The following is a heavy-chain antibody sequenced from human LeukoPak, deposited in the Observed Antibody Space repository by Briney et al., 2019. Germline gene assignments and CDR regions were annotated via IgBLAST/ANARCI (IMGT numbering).Heavy chain of an antibody. CDR1: GGSISIGSYY. Sequence: PSQTLSLTCTVSGGSISIGSYYWSWIRQPAGKGLEWIGRIYTSGSTNYNPSLKSRLTISVDTSKNQFSLKLSSVTAADTAVYYCARLQIFGVVGPDYWGQGTLVTVSS. CDR3: ARLQIFGVVGPDY. V-gene: IGHV4-61*02. D-gene: IGHD3-3*01. J-gene: IGHJ4*02. CDR2: IYTSGST.